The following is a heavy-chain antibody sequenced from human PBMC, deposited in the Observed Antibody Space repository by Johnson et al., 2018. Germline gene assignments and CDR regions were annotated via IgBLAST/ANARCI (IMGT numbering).Heavy chain of an antibody. CDR3: AKDQNYYYMDV. CDR2: IWYDGSNK. V-gene: IGHV3-33*06. CDR1: GFTFSSYG. Sequence: VQLLETGGGVVQPGRSLRLSCAASGFTFSSYGMHWVRQAPGKGLEWVAVIWYDGSNKYYADSVKGRFTISRDNSKNTLYLQMNSLRAEETALYYCAKDQNYYYMDVWGKGTTVTVSS. J-gene: IGHJ6*03.